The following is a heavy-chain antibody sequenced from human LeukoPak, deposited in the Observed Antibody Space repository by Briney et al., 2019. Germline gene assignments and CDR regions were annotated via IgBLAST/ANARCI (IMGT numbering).Heavy chain of an antibody. J-gene: IGHJ4*02. V-gene: IGHV3-33*06. Sequence: PGRSLRLSCAASGFTFSTYGMHWVRQAPGKGLEWVAVIWYDGSNKYYADSVKGRSTISRDNSKNTLYLQMNSLRAEDTAVYYCAKEKEMATTDWGQGTLVTVSS. CDR1: GFTFSTYG. CDR3: AKEKEMATTD. D-gene: IGHD5-24*01. CDR2: IWYDGSNK.